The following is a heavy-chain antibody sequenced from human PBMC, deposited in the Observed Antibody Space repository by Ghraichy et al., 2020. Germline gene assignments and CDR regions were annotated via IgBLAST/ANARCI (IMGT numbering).Heavy chain of an antibody. D-gene: IGHD3-22*01. CDR3: ARYYYYDINGFYYMDY. CDR1: GYTFTTYG. V-gene: IGHV1-18*01. Sequence: ASVKVSCKASGYTFTTYGISWVRQAPRQGLEWMGWISAFNGFTKSAQNLQGRVTMTTDTSTSTAYMELRSLRSDDTAVYYCARYYYYDINGFYYMDYWGQGTLVTVSS. J-gene: IGHJ4*02. CDR2: ISAFNGFT.